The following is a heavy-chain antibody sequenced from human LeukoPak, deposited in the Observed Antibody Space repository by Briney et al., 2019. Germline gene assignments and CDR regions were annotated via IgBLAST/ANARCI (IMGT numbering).Heavy chain of an antibody. CDR2: IYSGGNT. Sequence: GSLRLSCTVSGFTVSINSMSWVRQAPGKGLEWVSFIYSGGNTHYSDSVKGRFTISRDNSKNTLYLQMNSLRAEDTAVYYCARRAGEYSHPYDYWGQGTLVTVSS. V-gene: IGHV3-53*01. CDR1: GFTVSINS. D-gene: IGHD4-17*01. CDR3: ARRAGEYSHPYDY. J-gene: IGHJ4*02.